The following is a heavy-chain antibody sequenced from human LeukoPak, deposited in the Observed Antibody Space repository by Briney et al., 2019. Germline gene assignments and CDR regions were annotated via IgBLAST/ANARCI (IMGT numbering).Heavy chain of an antibody. J-gene: IGHJ4*02. CDR1: GGSINGYY. D-gene: IGHD5-18*01. V-gene: IGHV4-59*01. Sequence: SETLSLTCTVSGGSINGYYWCWMRQPPGKGLEWTGNFYSSGSANYNPSLKSRVTISVETSKNQFSLKLSSVTAADTAVYYCARVFGYTYGHADYWGQGTLVTVSS. CDR2: FYSSGSA. CDR3: ARVFGYTYGHADY.